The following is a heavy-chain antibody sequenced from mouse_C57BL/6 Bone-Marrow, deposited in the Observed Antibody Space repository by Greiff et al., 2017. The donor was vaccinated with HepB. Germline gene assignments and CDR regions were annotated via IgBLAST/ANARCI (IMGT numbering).Heavy chain of an antibody. CDR1: GYTFTSYG. CDR3: ARSTTVVATDFDY. Sequence: VKLQQSGAELARPGASVKLSCKASGYTFTSYGISWVKQRTGQGLEWIGEIYPRSGNTYYNEKFKGKATLTADKSSSTAYMELRSLTSEDSAVYFCARSTTVVATDFDYWGQGTTLTVSS. CDR2: IYPRSGNT. V-gene: IGHV1-81*01. D-gene: IGHD1-1*01. J-gene: IGHJ2*01.